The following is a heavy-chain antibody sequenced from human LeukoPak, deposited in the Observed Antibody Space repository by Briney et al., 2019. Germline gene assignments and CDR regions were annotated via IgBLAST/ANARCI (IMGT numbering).Heavy chain of an antibody. J-gene: IGHJ4*02. CDR3: ARDRGGSGWYEFEC. Sequence: GGSLRLSCAGSGFAFSNYWMSWVRQAPGKGLEWVAHIKPDGSESYYADSVKGRFTISRDNAKNSLYLQMNSLRAEDTAVVYCARDRGGSGWYEFECWGQGTLVTVCS. CDR1: GFAFSNYW. V-gene: IGHV3-7*01. CDR2: IKPDGSES. D-gene: IGHD6-19*01.